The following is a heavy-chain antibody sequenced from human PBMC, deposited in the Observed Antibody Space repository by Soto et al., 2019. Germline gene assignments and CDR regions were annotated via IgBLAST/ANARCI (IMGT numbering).Heavy chain of an antibody. D-gene: IGHD3-22*01. Sequence: QVQLVESGGGVVQPGRSLRLSCAGSGFTLNTYAMHWVRQAPGKGLEWVAIISYDGSNKYYADSVKGRLTISRDNSKNTLSLQMSSLRADDTAVYYCAREGEGSCGRYDSSGYRAFDIWGQGTTVTVSS. V-gene: IGHV3-30-3*01. CDR1: GFTLNTYA. CDR3: AREGEGSCGRYDSSGYRAFDI. CDR2: ISYDGSNK. J-gene: IGHJ3*02.